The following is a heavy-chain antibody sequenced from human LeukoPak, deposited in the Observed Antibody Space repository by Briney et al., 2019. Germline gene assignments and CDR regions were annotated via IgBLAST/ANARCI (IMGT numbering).Heavy chain of an antibody. CDR3: ARDRGSSSGDAFDI. CDR1: GFTFSSYS. J-gene: IGHJ3*02. Sequence: GGSLRLSCAASGFTFSSYSMNWVRQAPGKGLEWVSSISSSSSYIYYADSVKGRFTISRDNAKNSLYLQMNSLRAKDTAVYYCARDRGSSSGDAFDIWGQGTMVTVSS. V-gene: IGHV3-21*01. D-gene: IGHD6-25*01. CDR2: ISSSSSYI.